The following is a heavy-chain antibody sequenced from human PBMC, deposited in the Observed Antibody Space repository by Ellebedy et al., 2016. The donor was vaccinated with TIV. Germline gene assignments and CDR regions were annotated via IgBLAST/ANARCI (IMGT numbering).Heavy chain of an antibody. D-gene: IGHD1-14*01. Sequence: GESLKISCAASGFTFSHHAFYWVRQAPGKGLEWVTIISYDGNNKFYLDSVEGRFSISRDDSKNTLYLQMNSLRPEDTAVYYFSREGIEAGMDLWGQGTTVIVSS. V-gene: IGHV3-30*04. CDR3: SREGIEAGMDL. CDR2: ISYDGNNK. J-gene: IGHJ6*02. CDR1: GFTFSHHA.